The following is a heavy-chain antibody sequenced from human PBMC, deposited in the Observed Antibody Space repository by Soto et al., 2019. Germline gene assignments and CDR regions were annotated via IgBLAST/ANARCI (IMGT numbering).Heavy chain of an antibody. J-gene: IGHJ5*02. D-gene: IGHD6-13*01. CDR3: HSWYGLSTAHNWFDP. CDR1: GFTFSTYA. Sequence: EVQLWESGGGLVQPGGSLRLSCAASGFTFSTYAMNWVRQAPGKGLEWVSVISGDGGSTYYADSVKGRFTISRDNSKNTLYHQMNSLRAEDTAVYYCHSWYGLSTAHNWFDPWGQGSLVTVSS. V-gene: IGHV3-23*01. CDR2: ISGDGGST.